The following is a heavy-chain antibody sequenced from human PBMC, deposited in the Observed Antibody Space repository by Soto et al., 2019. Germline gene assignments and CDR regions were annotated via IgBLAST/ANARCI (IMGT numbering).Heavy chain of an antibody. V-gene: IGHV4-34*01. CDR2: INHSGST. Sequence: KTSETLSLTCAVYGGSFSGYYWSWIRQPPGKGLEWIGEINHSGSTNYNPSLKSRVAISVDTSKNQFSLKLSSVTAADTAVYYCARGHRWLDLYYFDYWGQGTLVTVSS. CDR1: GGSFSGYY. J-gene: IGHJ4*02. CDR3: ARGHRWLDLYYFDY. D-gene: IGHD6-19*01.